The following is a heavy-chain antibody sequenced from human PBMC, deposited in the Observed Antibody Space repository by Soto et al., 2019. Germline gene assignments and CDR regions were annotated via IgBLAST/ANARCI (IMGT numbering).Heavy chain of an antibody. Sequence: EVQLLESGGGLVQPGGSLRLSCAASGFTFSRYAMSWVRQAPGQGLEWVSASSGRGGSTYYADSVKGRFTISRDTSKNTLYMQMHCLRAEDTAVYYSAKRRYYDYLDNWFDPWGHRTLVTVSS. CDR1: GFTFSRYA. D-gene: IGHD3-3*01. V-gene: IGHV3-23*01. CDR2: SSGRGGST. CDR3: AKRRYYDYLDNWFDP. J-gene: IGHJ5*02.